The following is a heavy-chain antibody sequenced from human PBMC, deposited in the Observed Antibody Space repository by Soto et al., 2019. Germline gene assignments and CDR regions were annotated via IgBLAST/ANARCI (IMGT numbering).Heavy chain of an antibody. J-gene: IGHJ6*02. CDR1: GFTFSTYW. V-gene: IGHV3-74*01. CDR3: AAVVAADHYYGMVV. CDR2: INRDGSST. Sequence: GGSLRLSCASSGFTFSTYWMHWVRQAPGKGLVWVSRINRDGSSTTYADSVKGRFTISRDNVKNTLDLQMNSLRAEDTAVYYCAAVVAADHYYGMVVWGQGTTVTVPS. D-gene: IGHD2-15*01.